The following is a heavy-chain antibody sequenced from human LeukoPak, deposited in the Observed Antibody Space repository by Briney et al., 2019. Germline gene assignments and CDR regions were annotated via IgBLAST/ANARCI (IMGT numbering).Heavy chain of an antibody. D-gene: IGHD3-10*01. CDR2: IIPIFGTA. V-gene: IGHV1-69*05. Sequence: ASVKVSCKASGGTFSSYAISWVRQAPGQGLEWMGGIIPIFGTANYAQKFQGRVTITTDESTSTAYMELSSLRSEDTAVYYCGGCGSGVGYDYWGQGTLVTVSS. CDR1: GGTFSSYA. J-gene: IGHJ4*02. CDR3: GGCGSGVGYDY.